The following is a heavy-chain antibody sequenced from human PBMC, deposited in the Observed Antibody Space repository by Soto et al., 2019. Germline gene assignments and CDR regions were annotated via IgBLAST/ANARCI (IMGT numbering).Heavy chain of an antibody. Sequence: QAQLQESGPGLVKPSETLSLTCTVSSAPITKYYLGWVRQAPGRGLERIGFTHHSGYISYSPSLKSRVTMSVDPSKNQVSLKLTSVTAADTAVYYCGRLQNGINWCFDSWGQGVLVTVSS. V-gene: IGHV4-4*09. CDR1: SAPITKYY. J-gene: IGHJ4*02. CDR3: GRLQNGINWCFDS. CDR2: THHSGYI. D-gene: IGHD2-15*01.